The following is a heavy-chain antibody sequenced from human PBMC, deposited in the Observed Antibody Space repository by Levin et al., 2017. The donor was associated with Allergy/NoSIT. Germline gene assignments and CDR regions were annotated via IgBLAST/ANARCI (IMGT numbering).Heavy chain of an antibody. J-gene: IGHJ4*02. CDR1: GSTFSTYC. D-gene: IGHD3-16*02. CDR3: AKDVGDYLWGGNPMGFDY. Sequence: PGGSLRLSCVASGSTFSTYCMHWVRQAPGKGLEWVAAISYDGSHKNYADSVKGRFTISRDNSRNTLYLQMNSLRVEDASIYYCAKDVGDYLWGGNPMGFDYWGQGTLVTVSS. V-gene: IGHV3-30*18. CDR2: ISYDGSHK.